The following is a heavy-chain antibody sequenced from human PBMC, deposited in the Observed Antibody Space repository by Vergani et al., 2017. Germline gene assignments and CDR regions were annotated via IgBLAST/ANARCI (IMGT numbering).Heavy chain of an antibody. V-gene: IGHV4-34*01. CDR3: ARRMXGCSSTSCYYYYYYMDV. J-gene: IGHJ6*03. Sequence: QVQLQQWGAGLLKPSETLSLTCAVYGGSFSGYYWSWIRQPPGKGLEWIGEINHSGSTNYNPSLKSRVTISVDTSKNQFSLKLSSVTAADTAVYYCARRMXGCSSTSCYYYYYYMDVWGKGTTVTVSS. CDR2: INHSGST. D-gene: IGHD2-2*01. CDR1: GGSFSGYY.